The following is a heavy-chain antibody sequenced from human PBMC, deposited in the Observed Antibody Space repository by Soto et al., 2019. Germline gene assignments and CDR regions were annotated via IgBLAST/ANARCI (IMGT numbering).Heavy chain of an antibody. D-gene: IGHD3-10*01. J-gene: IGHJ5*02. CDR1: GVSFSGYY. CDR2: INHSGST. CDR3: ARGGKRITMVRGVIRINWFDP. V-gene: IGHV4-34*01. Sequence: SETLSLTCAVYGVSFSGYYWSWIRQPPGKGLEWIGEINHSGSTNYNPSLKSRVTISVDTSKNQFSLKLSSVTAADTAVYYCARGGKRITMVRGVIRINWFDPWGQGTLVTVSS.